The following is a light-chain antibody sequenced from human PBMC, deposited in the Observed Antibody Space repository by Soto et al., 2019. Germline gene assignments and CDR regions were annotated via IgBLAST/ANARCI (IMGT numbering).Light chain of an antibody. Sequence: EIVLTQSPGTLSLTPGERATLSCRASQSVSSTFLAWYQQKPGQAPKVLIYGASTRATGIPDRFSGSGSGTVFTLTISRLEPEDFAMYYRHQYESSRTFGQGTKVEMK. J-gene: IGKJ1*01. V-gene: IGKV3-20*01. CDR1: QSVSSTF. CDR3: HQYESSRT. CDR2: GAS.